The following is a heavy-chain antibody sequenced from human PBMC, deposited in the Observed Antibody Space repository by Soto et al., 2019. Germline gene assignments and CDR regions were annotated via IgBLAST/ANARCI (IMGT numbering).Heavy chain of an antibody. CDR2: INHSGST. D-gene: IGHD1-1*01. V-gene: IGHV4-34*01. J-gene: IGHJ6*03. Sequence: SETLSLTCAVYGGSFSGYYWSWIRQPPGKGLEWIGEINHSGSTNYNPSLKSRVTISVDTSKNQFSLKLSSVTAADTAVYYCARGPRTTGKEKTGHYYYYMDVWGKGTTVTVSS. CDR3: ARGPRTTGKEKTGHYYYYMDV. CDR1: GGSFSGYY.